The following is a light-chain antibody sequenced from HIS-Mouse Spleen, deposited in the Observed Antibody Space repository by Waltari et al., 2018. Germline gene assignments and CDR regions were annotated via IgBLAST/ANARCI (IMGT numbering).Light chain of an antibody. V-gene: IGLV3-10*01. J-gene: IGLJ2*01. CDR3: YSTDSSGNHRV. CDR2: EDS. Sequence: SYELTQPPSVSVSPGRTARITCSGDALPKKYAYWYQQKSGQAPVLVIYEDSKRPSRTPERFSGSSSGTMATLTISGAQVEDEADYYCYSTDSSGNHRVFGGGTKLTVL. CDR1: ALPKKY.